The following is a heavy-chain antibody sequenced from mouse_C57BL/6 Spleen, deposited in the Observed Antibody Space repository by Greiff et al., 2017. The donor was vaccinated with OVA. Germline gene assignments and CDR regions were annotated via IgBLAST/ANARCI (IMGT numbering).Heavy chain of an antibody. CDR1: GFTFSDAW. J-gene: IGHJ4*01. D-gene: IGHD2-3*01. Sequence: EVKVEESGGGLVQPGGSMKLSCAASGFTFSDAWMDWVRQSPEKGLEWVAEIRNKANNHATYYAESVTGRFTISRDDSKSSVYLQMNSLRAEDTGIYYCTRGDGYYAMDYWGQGTSVTVSS. V-gene: IGHV6-6*01. CDR3: TRGDGYYAMDY. CDR2: IRNKANNHAT.